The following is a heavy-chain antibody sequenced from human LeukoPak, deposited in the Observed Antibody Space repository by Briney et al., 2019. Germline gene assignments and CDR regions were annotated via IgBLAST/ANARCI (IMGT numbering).Heavy chain of an antibody. CDR3: AKSNQYCSGGSCSFDP. CDR1: GFTFSGYA. D-gene: IGHD2-15*01. CDR2: ISGSGGST. V-gene: IGHV3-23*01. J-gene: IGHJ5*02. Sequence: PGGSLRLSCAASGFTFSGYAMSWVRQAPGKGLEWVSAISGSGGSTYYADSVKGRFTISRDNSKNTLYLQMNSLRAEDTAVYYCAKSNQYCSGGSCSFDPWGQGTLVTVSS.